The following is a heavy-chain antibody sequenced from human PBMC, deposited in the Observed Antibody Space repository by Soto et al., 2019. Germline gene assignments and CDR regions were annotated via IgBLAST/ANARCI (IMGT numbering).Heavy chain of an antibody. CDR1: GFTVSSNY. J-gene: IGHJ5*02. Sequence: EVQLVESGGGLVQPGGSLRLSCAASGFTVSSNYMSWVRQAPGKGLEWVSVIYSGGSTYYADSVKGRFTISRDNSKNTLYLQMNSLRAEDTAVYYCARFRFGSYSWFDPWGQVTLVTVSS. D-gene: IGHD3-10*01. CDR2: IYSGGST. V-gene: IGHV3-66*01. CDR3: ARFRFGSYSWFDP.